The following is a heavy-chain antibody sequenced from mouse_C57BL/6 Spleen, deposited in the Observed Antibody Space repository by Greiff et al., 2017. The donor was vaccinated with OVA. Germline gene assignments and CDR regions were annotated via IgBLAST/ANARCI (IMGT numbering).Heavy chain of an antibody. CDR3: ARSGYYGSYWYFDV. CDR1: GYTFTSYW. Sequence: LQQPGAELVMPGASVKLSCKASGYTFTSYWMHWVKQRPGQGLEWIGEIDPSDSYTNYNQKFKGKSTLTVDKSSSTAYMQLSSLTSEDSAVYYCARSGYYGSYWYFDVWGTGTTVTVSS. D-gene: IGHD1-1*01. V-gene: IGHV1-69*01. J-gene: IGHJ1*03. CDR2: IDPSDSYT.